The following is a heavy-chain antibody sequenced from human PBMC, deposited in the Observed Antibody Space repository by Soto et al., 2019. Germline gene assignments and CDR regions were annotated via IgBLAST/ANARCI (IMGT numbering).Heavy chain of an antibody. Sequence: EVQLVESGGGLVQPGGSLRLSCAASGFTFSSYCMNWVRQAPGKGLVWVSRIYSDGSSTNYADSVKGRFTISRDNAKNTLYLHKSSPRAQDTAVYYSARRRGGSGWKTNFESWGQGTRVTVSP. CDR3: ARRRGGSGWKTNFES. J-gene: IGHJ4*02. V-gene: IGHV3-74*01. CDR1: GFTFSSYC. D-gene: IGHD6-19*01. CDR2: IYSDGSST.